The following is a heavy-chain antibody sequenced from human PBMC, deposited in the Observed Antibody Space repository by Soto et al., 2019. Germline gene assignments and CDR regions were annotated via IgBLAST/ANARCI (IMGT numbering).Heavy chain of an antibody. CDR3: ARDTYYYDSSGYYVYFDY. D-gene: IGHD3-22*01. CDR2: INAGNGNT. CDR1: GYTFTSYA. V-gene: IGHV1-3*01. Sequence: ASVKVSCKASGYTFTSYAMHWVRQAPGQRLEWMGWINAGNGNTKYSQKFQGRVTITRDTSASTAYMELSSLRSEDTAVYYCARDTYYYDSSGYYVYFDYWGKGTLVTVSS. J-gene: IGHJ4*02.